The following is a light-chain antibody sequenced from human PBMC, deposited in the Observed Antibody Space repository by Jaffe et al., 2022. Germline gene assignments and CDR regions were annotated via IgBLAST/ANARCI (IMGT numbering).Light chain of an antibody. CDR1: SSNIGAGYD. CDR3: QSYDRSLSTWV. Sequence: QSVLTQPPSMSGAPGQRVTISCTGSSSNIGAGYDVHWYQQLPGTAPKLLIYVNNNRPSGVPDRFSGSKSGTSASLAITGLQAEDEADYYCQSYDRSLSTWVFGGGTKVTVL. CDR2: VNN. J-gene: IGLJ3*02. V-gene: IGLV1-40*01.